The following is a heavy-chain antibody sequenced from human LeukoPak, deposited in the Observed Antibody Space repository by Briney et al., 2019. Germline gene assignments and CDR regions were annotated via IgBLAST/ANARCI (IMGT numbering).Heavy chain of an antibody. V-gene: IGHV1-2*02. D-gene: IGHD5-12*01. Sequence: VASVKVSCKASGYTFTGYYMHWVRQAPGQGLEWMGWINPNSGGTNYAQKFQGRVTMTRDTSISTAYMELSRLRSDDTAVYYCARVGVATIWSWFGPWGQGTLVTVSS. CDR1: GYTFTGYY. CDR2: INPNSGGT. CDR3: ARVGVATIWSWFGP. J-gene: IGHJ5*02.